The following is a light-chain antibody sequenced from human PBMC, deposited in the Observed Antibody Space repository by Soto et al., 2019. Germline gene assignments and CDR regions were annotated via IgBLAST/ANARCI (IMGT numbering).Light chain of an antibody. J-gene: IGKJ2*01. CDR3: QQYGSLPYT. Sequence: EIVLTQSPGTLSLSPGERATLSCSASQSVNSDYLVWYQQKPDQAPRLLIYGASSRATGIPDRFSGSGSGTDFTLTISRLEPEDFAVYYCQQYGSLPYTFGPGTKLEIK. CDR2: GAS. CDR1: QSVNSDY. V-gene: IGKV3-20*01.